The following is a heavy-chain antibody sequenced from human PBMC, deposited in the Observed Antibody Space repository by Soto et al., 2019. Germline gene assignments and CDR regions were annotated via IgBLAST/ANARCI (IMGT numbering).Heavy chain of an antibody. Sequence: ASVKVSCKASGYTFTTYDINRVRQAPGQGLEWLGWMDPSSGSTGYAQNFQGRITMTRNISRNTAHMELSSLQSEDTAVYYCARERKFDFWRKGLDVWGQGTTVTVSS. V-gene: IGHV1-8*01. D-gene: IGHD3-3*01. J-gene: IGHJ6*02. CDR1: GYTFTTYD. CDR3: ARERKFDFWRKGLDV. CDR2: MDPSSGST.